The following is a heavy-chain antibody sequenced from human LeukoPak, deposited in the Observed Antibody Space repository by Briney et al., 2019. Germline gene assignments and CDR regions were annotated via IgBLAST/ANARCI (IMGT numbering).Heavy chain of an antibody. CDR3: ARVPYGSPLESDY. CDR2: IYYSGST. Sequence: NPSETLSLTCTVSGGSISSYYWSWIRQPPGKGLEWIGYIYYSGSTNYNPSLKSRVTISVDTSKNQFSLKLSSVTAADTAVYYCARVPYGSPLESDYWGQGTLVTVSS. V-gene: IGHV4-59*01. CDR1: GGSISSYY. D-gene: IGHD3-10*01. J-gene: IGHJ4*02.